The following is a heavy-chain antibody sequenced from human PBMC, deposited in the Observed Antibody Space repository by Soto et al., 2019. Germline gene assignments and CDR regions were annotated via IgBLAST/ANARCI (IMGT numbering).Heavy chain of an antibody. CDR2: GFFIGST. CDR3: PRAFMVPVDYFDC. D-gene: IGHD3-10*01. Sequence: PXETRSRTWTVAGSATDSSDCSWVRKPPRKGLEWIGQGFFIGSTTYNPSLKSRVTISINPSMRRFSLKLTSVRAADTAVYYGPRAFMVPVDYFDCSGQGNLVAVSS. V-gene: IGHV4-59*01. J-gene: IGHJ4*02. CDR1: GSATDSSD.